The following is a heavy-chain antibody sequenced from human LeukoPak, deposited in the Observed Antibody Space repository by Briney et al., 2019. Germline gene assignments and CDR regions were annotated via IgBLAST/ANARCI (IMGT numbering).Heavy chain of an antibody. Sequence: GESLQISCKGSGYIFTSYWIGWVRQMPGKGLEWMGIIYPGDSDTRYSPSFQGQVTISADKSISTAYLQWSSLKASDTAMYYCARRLVVPAAITSNWSDPWGQGTLVTVSS. CDR3: ARRLVVPAAITSNWSDP. CDR1: GYIFTSYW. CDR2: IYPGDSDT. V-gene: IGHV5-51*01. D-gene: IGHD2-2*01. J-gene: IGHJ5*02.